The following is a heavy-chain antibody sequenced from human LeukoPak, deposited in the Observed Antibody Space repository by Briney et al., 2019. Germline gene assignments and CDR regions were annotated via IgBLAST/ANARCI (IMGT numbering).Heavy chain of an antibody. Sequence: ASVKVSCKASGGTLNSHTFSWVRQAPGQGPEWMGRITPIIDSAKYAQNFQDRVSITADKSTSTVYMELSSLRSEDTAVYFCARVNLRGSQYNWFDPWGQGTLVTVSS. V-gene: IGHV1-69*08. D-gene: IGHD1-26*01. CDR3: ARVNLRGSQYNWFDP. CDR2: ITPIIDSA. J-gene: IGHJ5*02. CDR1: GGTLNSHT.